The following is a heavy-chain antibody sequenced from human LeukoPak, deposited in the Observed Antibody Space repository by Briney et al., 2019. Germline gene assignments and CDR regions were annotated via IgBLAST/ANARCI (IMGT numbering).Heavy chain of an antibody. CDR2: IYYSGST. D-gene: IGHD3-22*01. V-gene: IGHV4-59*01. CDR1: GGSISSYY. J-gene: IGHJ3*02. CDR3: ARVYDSSGYDAFDI. Sequence: SETLPHTRTVSGGSISSYYWSWIGQPPGKGLEWIGYIYYSGSTNYNPSLTSRVTISVDTSKNQFSLKLSSVTAADTAVYYCARVYDSSGYDAFDIWGQGTMVALSS.